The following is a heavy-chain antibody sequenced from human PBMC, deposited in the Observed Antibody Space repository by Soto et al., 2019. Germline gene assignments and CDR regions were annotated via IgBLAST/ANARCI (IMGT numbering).Heavy chain of an antibody. V-gene: IGHV4-59*08. CDR1: GGSISSYY. CDR2: IYYSGST. D-gene: IGHD4-17*01. Sequence: PEETLSLTCTVSGGSISSYYWSWIRQPPGKGLEWIGYIYYSGSTNYNPSLKSRVTISVDTSKNQFSLKLSSVTAADTAVYYCARRYGVYFDYWGQGTLVTVSS. CDR3: ARRYGVYFDY. J-gene: IGHJ4*02.